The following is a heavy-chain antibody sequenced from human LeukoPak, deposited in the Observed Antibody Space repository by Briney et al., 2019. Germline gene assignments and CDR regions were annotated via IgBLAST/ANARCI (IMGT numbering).Heavy chain of an antibody. J-gene: IGHJ3*02. CDR1: GFTFSNYG. CDR3: ARDYYDSSGQLHAGAHAFDI. V-gene: IGHV3-33*08. Sequence: GRSLRLSCVASGFTFSNYGVHWVRQAPGKGLEWVAIIWYDGINKYCADSVKGRFTISRDNSKNTLYLQMNSLRAEDTAVYYCARDYYDSSGQLHAGAHAFDIWGQGTMVTVSS. D-gene: IGHD3-22*01. CDR2: IWYDGINK.